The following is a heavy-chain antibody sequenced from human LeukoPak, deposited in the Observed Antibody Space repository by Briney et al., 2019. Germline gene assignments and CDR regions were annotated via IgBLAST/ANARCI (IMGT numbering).Heavy chain of an antibody. Sequence: GGFLRLSCAASGLTFDDYGMSWVRQAPGKGLEWVSGINWNGGSTGYADSVKGRFTISRDNAKNSLYLQMNSLRAEDTALYYCARAPKGYYYYYMDVWGKGTTVTVSS. J-gene: IGHJ6*03. CDR3: ARAPKGYYYYYMDV. CDR1: GLTFDDYG. V-gene: IGHV3-20*04. CDR2: INWNGGST.